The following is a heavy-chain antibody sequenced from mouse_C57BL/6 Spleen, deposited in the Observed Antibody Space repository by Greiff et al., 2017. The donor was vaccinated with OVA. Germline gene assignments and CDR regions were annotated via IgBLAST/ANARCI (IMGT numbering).Heavy chain of an antibody. D-gene: IGHD1-1*01. V-gene: IGHV1-61*01. CDR2: IYPSDSET. CDR1: GYTFTSYW. CDR3: ARGDYDGSSYLYWYFDV. Sequence: QVQLQQPGAELVRPGSSVKLSCKASGYTFTSYWMDWVKQRPGQGLEWIGNIYPSDSETHYNQKFKDKATLTVDKSSSTAYMQLSSLTSEDSAVYYCARGDYDGSSYLYWYFDVWGTGTTVTVSS. J-gene: IGHJ1*03.